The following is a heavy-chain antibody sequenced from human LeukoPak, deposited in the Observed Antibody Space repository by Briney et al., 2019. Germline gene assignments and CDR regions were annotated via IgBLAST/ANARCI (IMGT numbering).Heavy chain of an antibody. D-gene: IGHD6-13*01. Sequence: SETLSLTCAVYGGSFSGYYWSWIRQPPGKGLEWIGEINHSGSTNYNPSLKSRVTISVDTSKNQFSLKLSSVTAADTAVYYCARGGKAAAGLLGYWGQGTLVTVSS. CDR2: INHSGST. CDR3: ARGGKAAAGLLGY. V-gene: IGHV4-34*01. CDR1: GGSFSGYY. J-gene: IGHJ4*02.